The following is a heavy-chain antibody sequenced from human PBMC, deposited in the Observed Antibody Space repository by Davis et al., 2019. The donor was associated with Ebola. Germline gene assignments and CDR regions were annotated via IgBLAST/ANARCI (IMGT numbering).Heavy chain of an antibody. V-gene: IGHV1-3*01. CDR1: GYTFTSYA. J-gene: IGHJ5*02. Sequence: ASVKVSCKASGYTFTSYAMHWLRQAPGQRLEWMGWINAGTDNTKYSQKFQGRVTITRDTSASTAYMELSSLRSEDTAVYYCARPIVGATGWFDPWGQGTLVTVSS. CDR2: INAGTDNT. D-gene: IGHD1-26*01. CDR3: ARPIVGATGWFDP.